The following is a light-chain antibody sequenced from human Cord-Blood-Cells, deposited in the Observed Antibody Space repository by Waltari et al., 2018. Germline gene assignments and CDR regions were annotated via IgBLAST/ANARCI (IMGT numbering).Light chain of an antibody. J-gene: IGLJ3*02. Sequence: QSALTQPTSASGSPGQSXXISFXGTSXYVGGYNYVSWYQQHRGKAPKRMIYEVIKRPSGVPDRFSGPKSGNTASLTVSGLQAEDEADYYCSSYAGSNNLVFVGGTKLTVL. CDR1: SXYVGGYNY. CDR2: EVI. CDR3: SSYAGSNNLV. V-gene: IGLV2-8*01.